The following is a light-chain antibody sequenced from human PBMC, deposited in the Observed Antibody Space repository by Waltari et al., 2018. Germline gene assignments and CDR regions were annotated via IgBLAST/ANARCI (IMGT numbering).Light chain of an antibody. CDR1: QSVSSY. J-gene: IGKJ4*01. Sequence: EIVLTQSPATLSLSPGERVTLSCRASQSVSSYLAWYQQKAGQAPRLLIYDAFNRATGIPARFSGSGSGTDFTLTISSLEPEDFAVYYCQQRSDWPILTFGGGTKVEIK. V-gene: IGKV3-11*01. CDR3: QQRSDWPILT. CDR2: DAF.